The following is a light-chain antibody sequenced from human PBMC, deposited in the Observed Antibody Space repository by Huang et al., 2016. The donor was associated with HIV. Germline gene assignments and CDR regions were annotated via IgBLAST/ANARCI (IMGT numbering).Light chain of an antibody. CDR1: QNIGTY. CDR3: QQRSKWPLT. CDR2: DVS. J-gene: IGKJ4*01. Sequence: EIVLTQSPVTLSLSPGDRATLSCRASQNIGTYLAWYQQKSDKAPRLLIYDVSNRAAGVPARFSASGSETDFTLTIASLDPDDFAIYHCQQRSKWPLTFGGGTKVEMK. V-gene: IGKV3-11*01.